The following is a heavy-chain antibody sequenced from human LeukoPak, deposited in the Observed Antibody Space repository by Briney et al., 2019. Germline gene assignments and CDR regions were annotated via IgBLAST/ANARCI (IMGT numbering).Heavy chain of an antibody. D-gene: IGHD4-23*01. V-gene: IGHV1-2*02. CDR2: INPNSSIT. CDR1: GYTCIAYY. Sequence: GASVMDSCKTSGYTCIAYYMHWVRQAPGQGLVWMGWINPNSSITNYAQRFQGRVTMTRDTSISAAYMELRWLTSDDTAVYYCARERGGNSPFDSWGQGTLVTVSS. CDR3: ARERGGNSPFDS. J-gene: IGHJ4*02.